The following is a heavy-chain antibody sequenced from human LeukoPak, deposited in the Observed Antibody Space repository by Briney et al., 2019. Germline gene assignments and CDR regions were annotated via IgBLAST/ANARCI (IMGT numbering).Heavy chain of an antibody. V-gene: IGHV1-18*03. CDR3: AREVPYDTSVYYQPFDF. CDR2: ISAYNGNT. CDR1: GYTFTSYG. J-gene: IGHJ4*02. D-gene: IGHD3-22*01. Sequence: ASVKVSCKASGYTFTSYGISWVRQAPGQGLEWMGWISAYNGNTNYAQKLQGRVTITTDTSTSTAYMELRSLRSDDMAVYYCAREVPYDTSVYYQPFDFWGQGTLVTVSS.